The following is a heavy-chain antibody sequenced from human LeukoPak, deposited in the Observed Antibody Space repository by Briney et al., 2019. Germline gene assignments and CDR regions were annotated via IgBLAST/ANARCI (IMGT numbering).Heavy chain of an antibody. Sequence: GGSLRLSCGVSGFTFKSYWMSWVRQAPGKGLEWVANIKREGSEKNYVDSVKGRFTISRDNAKNSQFLQMNRLRVEDTAVYYCAREDDVIVPAHRGDWFDPWGKGTLVTVSS. V-gene: IGHV3-7*01. J-gene: IGHJ5*02. CDR2: IKREGSEK. D-gene: IGHD2-2*01. CDR3: AREDDVIVPAHRGDWFDP. CDR1: GFTFKSYW.